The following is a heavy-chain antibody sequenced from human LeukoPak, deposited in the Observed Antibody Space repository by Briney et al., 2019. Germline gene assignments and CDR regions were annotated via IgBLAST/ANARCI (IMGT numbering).Heavy chain of an antibody. Sequence: GGSLRLSCAASGFTFSDYWMTWVRQAPGKGLQWVANIKDDGSEAYYVDSVKGRFTISRDNAKNSLYLQMNSLRAEDTAVYYCAKDAAVGSSGYYYVPPLYYFHYWGQGTLVTVSS. J-gene: IGHJ4*02. D-gene: IGHD3-22*01. V-gene: IGHV3-7*01. CDR3: AKDAAVGSSGYYYVPPLYYFHY. CDR2: IKDDGSEA. CDR1: GFTFSDYW.